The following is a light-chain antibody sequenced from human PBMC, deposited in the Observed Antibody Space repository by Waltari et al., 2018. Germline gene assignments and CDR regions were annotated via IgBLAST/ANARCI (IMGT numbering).Light chain of an antibody. CDR3: NSYTGSSSWV. CDR2: DVS. CDR1: SSDVGFYNY. V-gene: IGLV2-14*01. J-gene: IGLJ3*02. Sequence: QSALTQPASVSGSPGQSITISCTGTSSDVGFYNYVSWYQQHPGKAPKLIIYDVSGRPSGVSDRFSGSKSGNTAFLTISGLQAEDEADYYCNSYTGSSSWVFGGGTKLTVL.